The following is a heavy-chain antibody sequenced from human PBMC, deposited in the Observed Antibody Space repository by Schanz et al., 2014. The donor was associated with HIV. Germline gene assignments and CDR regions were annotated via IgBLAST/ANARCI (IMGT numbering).Heavy chain of an antibody. CDR1: GGTFRTYA. CDR2: IVPIFDAA. D-gene: IGHD1-26*01. V-gene: IGHV1-69*01. J-gene: IGHJ2*01. Sequence: QVQLVQSGAEVKKPGSSVKVSCTTLGGTFRTYAVSWVRQAPGQGLEWMGGIVPIFDAANYAQTFQGRLTITADESTGTVYMELTRLRYEDTALYYCAASMYNGSYGTHYYFDLWGRGTLVTVSS. CDR3: AASMYNGSYGTHYYFDL.